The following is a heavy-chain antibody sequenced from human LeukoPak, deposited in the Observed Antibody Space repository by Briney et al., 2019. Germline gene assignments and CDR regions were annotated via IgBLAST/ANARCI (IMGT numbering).Heavy chain of an antibody. Sequence: GGSLRLSCVASGFTFRDFSMSWVRQAPGKGLEWVANIKQDGSEKYYVDSVKGRFTISRDNAKNSLYLQMNSLRAEDTAVYYCARDSRKLLRYFDWSPFFGYWGQGTLVTVSS. V-gene: IGHV3-7*01. D-gene: IGHD3-9*01. CDR3: ARDSRKLLRYFDWSPFFGY. CDR2: IKQDGSEK. CDR1: GFTFRDFS. J-gene: IGHJ4*02.